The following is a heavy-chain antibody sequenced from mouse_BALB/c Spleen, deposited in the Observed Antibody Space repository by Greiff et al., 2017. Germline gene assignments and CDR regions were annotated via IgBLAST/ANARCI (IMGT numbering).Heavy chain of an antibody. CDR3: ATPGSGPAWFAY. D-gene: IGHD3-1*01. CDR1: GFSLTSYG. V-gene: IGHV2-9*02. Sequence: VKLMESGPGLVAPSQSLSITCTVSGFSLTSYGVHWVRQPPGKGLEWLGVIWAGGSTNYNSALMSRLSISKDNSKSQVFLKMNSLQTDDTAMYYCATPGSGPAWFAYWGQGTLVTVSA. J-gene: IGHJ3*01. CDR2: IWAGGST.